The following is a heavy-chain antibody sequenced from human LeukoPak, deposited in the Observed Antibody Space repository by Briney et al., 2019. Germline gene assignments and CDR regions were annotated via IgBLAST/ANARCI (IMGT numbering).Heavy chain of an antibody. V-gene: IGHV4-4*07. CDR3: ARVTYGSGSYSGNDAFDI. CDR1: GGSISRYY. CDR2: IYTSGST. Sequence: SETLSLTCTVSGGSISRYYWSWIRQPAGKGLEGIGRIYTSGSTNYNPSLKSRVTMSVDTSKNQFSLTLSSVTAADTAVYYCARVTYGSGSYSGNDAFDIWGQGTMVTVSS. D-gene: IGHD3-10*01. J-gene: IGHJ3*02.